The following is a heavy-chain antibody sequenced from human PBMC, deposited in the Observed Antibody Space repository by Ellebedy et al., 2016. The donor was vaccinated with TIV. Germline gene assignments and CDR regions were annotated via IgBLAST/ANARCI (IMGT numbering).Heavy chain of an antibody. Sequence: GESLKISCAASGFTFSTFGMHWVRQAPGKGLEWVAVISYDGSNKYYAASVKSRLTISRDNSKNTLYLQMNSLRAEDTSVYYCARDRGRVGYAFPYWGQGTLVTVSS. CDR2: ISYDGSNK. D-gene: IGHD3-10*01. J-gene: IGHJ4*02. CDR1: GFTFSTFG. CDR3: ARDRGRVGYAFPY. V-gene: IGHV3-30*03.